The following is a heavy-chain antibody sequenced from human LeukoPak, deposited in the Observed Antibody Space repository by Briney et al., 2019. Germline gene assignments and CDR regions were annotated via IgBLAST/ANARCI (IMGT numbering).Heavy chain of an antibody. J-gene: IGHJ4*02. CDR3: ARVWPRSSSSFDY. CDR2: IYSGGST. D-gene: IGHD6-6*01. CDR1: GFTVSSNY. V-gene: IGHV3-66*01. Sequence: GGSLRLSCAAPGFTVSSNYMSWVRQAPGKGLEWVSVIYSGGSTYYADSVKGRFTISRDNSKNTLYLQMNSLRAEDTAVYYCARVWPRSSSSFDYWGQGTLVTVSS.